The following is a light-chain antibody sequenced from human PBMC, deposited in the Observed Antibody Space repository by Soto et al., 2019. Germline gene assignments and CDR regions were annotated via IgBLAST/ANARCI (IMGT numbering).Light chain of an antibody. Sequence: QSALTQPASVSGSPGQSITLSCTGTSGDVGGYNSVSWYQQHPGKAPKLIIYDVSNRPSGVSTRFSGSKSGNTASLTISGLQAEDEADFYCSSYTSSSTPHVFGTGTKLTVL. CDR1: SGDVGGYNS. J-gene: IGLJ1*01. V-gene: IGLV2-14*03. CDR2: DVS. CDR3: SSYTSSSTPHV.